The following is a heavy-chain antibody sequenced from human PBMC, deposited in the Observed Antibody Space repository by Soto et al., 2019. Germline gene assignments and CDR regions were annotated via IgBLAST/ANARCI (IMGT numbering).Heavy chain of an antibody. CDR2: IYHSGST. CDR1: GGSISSGGYS. V-gene: IGHV4-30-2*01. J-gene: IGHJ4*02. D-gene: IGHD4-17*01. Sequence: SETLSLTCAVSGGSISSGGYSWSWIRQPPGKGLEWIGYIYHSGSTYYNPSLKSRVTISVDRSKNQFSLKLSSVTAADTAVYYCARGIRSYGDYFDYWGQGTLVTVSS. CDR3: ARGIRSYGDYFDY.